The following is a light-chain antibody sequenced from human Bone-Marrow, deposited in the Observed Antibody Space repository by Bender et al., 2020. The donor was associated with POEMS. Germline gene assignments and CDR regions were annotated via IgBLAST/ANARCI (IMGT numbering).Light chain of an antibody. V-gene: IGLV2-14*01. CDR3: SSYTSSSTWV. J-gene: IGLJ3*02. Sequence: QSALTQPASVSGSPGQSITISCTGTSSDVGAYDNVSWYQQHPGKAPKLMIYEGSKRSSGVSNRFSASKSGNTASLTISGLQAEDEADYYCSSYTSSSTWVFGGGTKVTVL. CDR1: SSDVGAYDN. CDR2: EGS.